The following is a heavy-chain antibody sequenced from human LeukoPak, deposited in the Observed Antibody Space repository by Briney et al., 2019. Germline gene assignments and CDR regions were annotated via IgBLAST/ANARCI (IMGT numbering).Heavy chain of an antibody. V-gene: IGHV1-69*13. D-gene: IGHD3-10*01. CDR2: ITPILDTT. CDR3: ARDVSKIRGVKAFDY. CDR1: GDTFSPFS. J-gene: IGHJ4*02. Sequence: GASVTVSCKASGDTFSPFSFSWVRQAPGQGLEWMGGITPILDTTKYAQKFQGRVTITADESTTSVYMELSGLTSEDTAVYYCARDVSKIRGVKAFDYWGQGTQVTVSS.